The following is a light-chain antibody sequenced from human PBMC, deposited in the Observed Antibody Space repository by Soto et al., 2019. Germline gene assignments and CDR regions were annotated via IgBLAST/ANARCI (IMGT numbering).Light chain of an antibody. CDR2: DAS. CDR3: QQYKGWPTT. J-gene: IGKJ1*01. Sequence: ELVMTQSPATLSVSPGEGATVSCRASQSVSSHLAWYQPQPGQAPRLLFYDASTRATGIPARFSGGGSATEFTLTISSLQSEDFAVYFCQQYKGWPTTFGPGTKVDIK. V-gene: IGKV3-15*01. CDR1: QSVSSH.